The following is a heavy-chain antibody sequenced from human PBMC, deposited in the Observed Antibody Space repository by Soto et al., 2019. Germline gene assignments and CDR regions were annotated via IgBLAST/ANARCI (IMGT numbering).Heavy chain of an antibody. Sequence: ASVKVSCKASGGTFSSYTISWVRQAPGQGLEWMGRIIPILGIANYAQKFQGRVTITADKSTSTAYMELSSLRSEDTAVYYCARDVGQILGWFDPWGQGTLVTVSS. V-gene: IGHV1-69*04. CDR3: ARDVGQILGWFDP. D-gene: IGHD3-16*01. CDR1: GGTFSSYT. CDR2: IIPILGIA. J-gene: IGHJ5*02.